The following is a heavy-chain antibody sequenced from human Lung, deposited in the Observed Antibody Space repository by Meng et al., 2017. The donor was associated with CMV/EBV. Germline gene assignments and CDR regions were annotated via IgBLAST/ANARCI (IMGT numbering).Heavy chain of an antibody. J-gene: IGHJ4*02. CDR2: IRYDGSKE. CDR3: AKERIRYNYGSETIDY. D-gene: IGHD5-18*01. Sequence: GESLKISCAASGFIFSSYGMHWVRQAPGKGLEWVAFIRYDGSKEYYVDFVKGRFTISRDNSKNTLYLQMHSLRPGDTAVCYCAKERIRYNYGSETIDYWGQGTLVTVSS. CDR1: GFIFSSYG. V-gene: IGHV3-30*02.